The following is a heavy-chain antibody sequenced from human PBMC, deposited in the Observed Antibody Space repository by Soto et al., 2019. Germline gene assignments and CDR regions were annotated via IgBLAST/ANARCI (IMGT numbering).Heavy chain of an antibody. CDR2: ISGSGEMT. D-gene: IGHD1-20*01. Sequence: GGSLRLSCAASGFTFRGDAMSWVRQAPGKGLEWVSSISGSGEMTHYADSVKGRFTISRDNAKNTLYLQMESLRAEDTALYYCARSEMTYNWNDWGQGALVTV. CDR1: GFTFRGDA. V-gene: IGHV3-23*01. J-gene: IGHJ4*02. CDR3: ARSEMTYNWND.